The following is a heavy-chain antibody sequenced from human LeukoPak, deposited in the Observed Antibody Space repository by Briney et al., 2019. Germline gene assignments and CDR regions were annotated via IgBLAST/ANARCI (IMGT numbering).Heavy chain of an antibody. CDR3: AKDASPITIFGVVISYMDV. V-gene: IGHV3-23*01. Sequence: GGSLRLSCAASGFTFSSHAMSWVRQAPGKGLEWVSAISGSGGSTYYADSVKGRFTISRDNSKNTLYLQMNSLRAEDTAVYYCAKDASPITIFGVVISYMDVWGKGTTVTVSS. D-gene: IGHD3-3*01. CDR2: ISGSGGST. J-gene: IGHJ6*03. CDR1: GFTFSSHA.